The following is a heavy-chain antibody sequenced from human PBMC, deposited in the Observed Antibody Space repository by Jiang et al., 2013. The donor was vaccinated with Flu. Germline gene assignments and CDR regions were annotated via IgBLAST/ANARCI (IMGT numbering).Heavy chain of an antibody. CDR3: ARAEPGVAGTSTWFFDL. J-gene: IGHJ2*01. CDR2: TYYRSKWYN. Sequence: SQTLSLTCAISGDSVSSDSAAWNWIRQSPSRGLEWLGRTYYRSKWYNDYAVSLKSRITINPDTSKNHFSLQLNSVTPEDTAVYYCARAEPGVAGTSTWFFDLWGRGTLVTVSS. V-gene: IGHV6-1*01. D-gene: IGHD6-19*01. CDR1: GDSVSSDSAA.